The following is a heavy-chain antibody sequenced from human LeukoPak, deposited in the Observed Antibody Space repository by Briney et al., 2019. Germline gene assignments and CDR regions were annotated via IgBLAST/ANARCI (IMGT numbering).Heavy chain of an antibody. CDR1: GLTISKSW. Sequence: GGSLRLSCAVSGLTISKSWMSWVRQAPGKGLEWVANIKQDGSDKYYVDSVKARFTISRDNAKNSLYLQMNSLRAEDTAIYYCARVWPYTGRPYAYDYWGQGTLVTVSS. CDR2: IKQDGSDK. CDR3: ARVWPYTGRPYAYDY. V-gene: IGHV3-7*05. D-gene: IGHD1-26*01. J-gene: IGHJ4*02.